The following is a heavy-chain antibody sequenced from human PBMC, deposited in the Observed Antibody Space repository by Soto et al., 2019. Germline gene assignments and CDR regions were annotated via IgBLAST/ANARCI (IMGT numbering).Heavy chain of an antibody. CDR2: ISSSGSTI. Sequence: GGSLRLSCAASGFTFSDYYMSWIRQAPGKGLEWVSYISSSGSTIYYADSVKGRFTISRDNAKNSLYLQMNSLRAEDTAVYYCARASNYYGSGPDAFDIWGQGTMVTVSS. CDR3: ARASNYYGSGPDAFDI. V-gene: IGHV3-11*01. D-gene: IGHD3-10*01. J-gene: IGHJ3*02. CDR1: GFTFSDYY.